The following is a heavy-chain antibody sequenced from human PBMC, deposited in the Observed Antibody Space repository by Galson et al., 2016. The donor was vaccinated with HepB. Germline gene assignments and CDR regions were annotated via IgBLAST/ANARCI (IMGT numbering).Heavy chain of an antibody. D-gene: IGHD2-15*01. V-gene: IGHV1-2*04. CDR1: GYDFTGYY. J-gene: IGHJ4*02. Sequence: SCKASGYDFTGYYMHWVRQAPGQGLEWMGWINPYSGGTNYAQKFQGWVTMTRDTSISTAYMELTSLTSDDTAVYYCAIANDYCSGGNCYFDYWGQGTRVTVSS. CDR2: INPYSGGT. CDR3: AIANDYCSGGNCYFDY.